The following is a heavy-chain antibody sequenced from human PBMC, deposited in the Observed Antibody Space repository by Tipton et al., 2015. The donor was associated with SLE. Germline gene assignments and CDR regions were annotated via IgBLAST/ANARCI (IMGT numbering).Heavy chain of an antibody. J-gene: IGHJ1*01. CDR3: ARYGAYDGSRYFQH. CDR1: GGSVSSGSYY. Sequence: TLSLTCTVSGGSVSSGSYYWSWIRQPPGRGLEWIGYIYYSGSTNYNPSLKSRVTISVDMSKNQFSLKLSSVTAADTALYYCARYGAYDGSRYFQHWGQGTLVTVSS. V-gene: IGHV4-61*01. CDR2: IYYSGST. D-gene: IGHD5-12*01.